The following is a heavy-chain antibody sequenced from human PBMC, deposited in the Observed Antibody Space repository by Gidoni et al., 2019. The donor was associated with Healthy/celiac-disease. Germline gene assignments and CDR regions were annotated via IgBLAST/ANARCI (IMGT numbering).Heavy chain of an antibody. CDR3: ASPPSDAEYSSSWATNHAFDI. V-gene: IGHV4-39*01. J-gene: IGHJ3*02. D-gene: IGHD6-6*01. CDR1: GGSISSSSYY. CDR2: IYYSGSP. Sequence: QLQLQESGPGLVKPSETLSLPCTFSGGSISSSSYYWGWIRQPPGTGLEWIGSIYYSGSPYYNPYLKVRVTISVDMSKNQFSLKLSSVTAADTAVYYCASPPSDAEYSSSWATNHAFDIWGQGTMVTVSS.